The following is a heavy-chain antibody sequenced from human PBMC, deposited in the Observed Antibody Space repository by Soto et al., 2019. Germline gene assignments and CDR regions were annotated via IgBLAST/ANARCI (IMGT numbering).Heavy chain of an antibody. D-gene: IGHD3-10*01. J-gene: IGHJ6*02. Sequence: SVKVSCKASGGTFSSYASSWVRQAPGQGLEWMGGIIPIFGTANYAQKFQGRVTITADESTSAAYMELSSLRSEDTAVYYCATGRITMVRGVIQTYYYYGMDVWGQGTTVTVSS. CDR1: GGTFSSYA. CDR3: ATGRITMVRGVIQTYYYYGMDV. CDR2: IIPIFGTA. V-gene: IGHV1-69*13.